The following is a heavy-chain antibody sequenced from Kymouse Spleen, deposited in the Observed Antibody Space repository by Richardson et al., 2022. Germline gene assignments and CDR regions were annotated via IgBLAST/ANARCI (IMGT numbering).Heavy chain of an antibody. D-gene: IGHD2-21*02. CDR2: ISSSGSTI. Sequence: QVQLVESGGGLVKPGGSLRLSCAASGFTFSDYYMSWIRQAPGKGLEWVSYISSSGSTIYYADSVKGRFTISRDNAKNSLYLQMNSLRAEDTAVYYCARAHIVVVTAIPEHWFDPWGQGTLVTVSS. J-gene: IGHJ5*02. CDR3: ARAHIVVVTAIPEHWFDP. V-gene: IGHV3-11*01. CDR1: GFTFSDYY.